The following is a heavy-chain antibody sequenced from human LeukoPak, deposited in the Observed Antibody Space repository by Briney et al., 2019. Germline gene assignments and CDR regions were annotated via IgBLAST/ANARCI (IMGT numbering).Heavy chain of an antibody. Sequence: GGSLRLSCAASGLTFSSYWMRWVREAPGEGLGWVSRINSDGSSRSYADSVKGRFTISRDNTKNTLYLQIDSLRAADTAIYSCTRGGSGGNYFDYWGQGAPVTVSS. J-gene: IGHJ4*02. CDR1: GLTFSSYW. V-gene: IGHV3-74*01. CDR2: INSDGSSR. CDR3: TRGGSGGNYFDY. D-gene: IGHD6-19*01.